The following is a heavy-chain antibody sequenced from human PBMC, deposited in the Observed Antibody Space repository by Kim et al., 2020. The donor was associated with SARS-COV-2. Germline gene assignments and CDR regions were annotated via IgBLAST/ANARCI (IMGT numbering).Heavy chain of an antibody. V-gene: IGHV1-8*01. Sequence: ASVKVSCKASGYTFTSYDINWVRQATGQGLEWMGWMNPKSGNTGLAQKFQGRVTMTRNTSISTAYMELSSLRSEDTAVYYCARGWLRLGYYYYGMDVRGQGTTVTVSS. D-gene: IGHD5-12*01. J-gene: IGHJ6*02. CDR1: GYTFTSYD. CDR3: ARGWLRLGYYYYGMDV. CDR2: MNPKSGNT.